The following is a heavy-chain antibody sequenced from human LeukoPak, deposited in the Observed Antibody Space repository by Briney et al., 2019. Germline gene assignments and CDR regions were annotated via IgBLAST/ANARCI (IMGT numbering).Heavy chain of an antibody. CDR2: IYYSGST. CDR3: ARGPPSFGESNNWFDP. CDR1: GGSISSGGFY. V-gene: IGHV4-30-4*01. J-gene: IGHJ5*02. Sequence: SETLSLTCTASGGSISSGGFYWSWLRQPPGKGRESIRYIYYSGSTYDNPSLKSRVTISVDTSKTQFSLRLSSVTAADTAVYYCARGPPSFGESNNWFDPWGQGTLVTVSS. D-gene: IGHD3-10*01.